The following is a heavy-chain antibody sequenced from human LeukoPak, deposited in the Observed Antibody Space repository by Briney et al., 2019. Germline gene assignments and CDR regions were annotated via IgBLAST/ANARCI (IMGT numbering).Heavy chain of an antibody. CDR2: ISGSDGNT. Sequence: GGSVRLSCAASGFTFDSYAMSWVRQAPGKGLEWVSSISGSDGNTYYADSVKGRFTISRDNSKNTVYLQMNSLRAEDTAVYYCARGLWLSLNYFDYWGQGTLVTVSS. CDR1: GFTFDSYA. D-gene: IGHD3-16*02. J-gene: IGHJ4*02. CDR3: ARGLWLSLNYFDY. V-gene: IGHV3-23*01.